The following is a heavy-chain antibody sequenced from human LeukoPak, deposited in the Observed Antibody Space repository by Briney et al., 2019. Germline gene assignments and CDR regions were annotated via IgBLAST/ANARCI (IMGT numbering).Heavy chain of an antibody. J-gene: IGHJ4*02. CDR2: IYTSGST. D-gene: IGHD6-13*01. CDR3: AREAIAAAGRSFDY. CDR1: GGSISNYY. Sequence: ASETLSLTCTVSGGSISNYYWMWIRQPAGQGREGIGRIYTSGSTNYNPSLKSRVTMSVDTSKNQFSLRLGSVTAADTAVYYCAREAIAAAGRSFDYRGPGTLVTVSS. V-gene: IGHV4-4*07.